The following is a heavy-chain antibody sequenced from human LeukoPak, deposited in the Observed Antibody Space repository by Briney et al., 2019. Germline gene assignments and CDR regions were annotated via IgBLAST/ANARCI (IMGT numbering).Heavy chain of an antibody. V-gene: IGHV4-34*01. CDR1: GGSFSGYY. J-gene: IGHJ4*02. CDR3: ARGRGSSSWFYY. CDR2: INHSGST. Sequence: SETLSLTCAVYGGSFSGYYWSWIRQPPGKGLEWIGEINHSGSTNYNPSLKSRVTISVDTSKNQFSLKLSSVTAADTAVYYCARGRGSSSWFYYWGQGTLVTVSP. D-gene: IGHD6-13*01.